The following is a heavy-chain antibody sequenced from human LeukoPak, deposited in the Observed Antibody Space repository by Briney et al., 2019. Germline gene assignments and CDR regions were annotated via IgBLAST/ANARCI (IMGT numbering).Heavy chain of an antibody. Sequence: PGGSLRLSCAASGFTFSSYAMSWVRQAPGRGLEWVSAICVSDSSTYYADSVKGRFTISRDNAKNTLYLQMNSLRAEDTAVYYCARDRVPNYYDSLFHWGQGTLVTVSS. J-gene: IGHJ4*02. CDR1: GFTFSSYA. CDR2: ICVSDSST. V-gene: IGHV3-23*01. CDR3: ARDRVPNYYDSLFH. D-gene: IGHD3-22*01.